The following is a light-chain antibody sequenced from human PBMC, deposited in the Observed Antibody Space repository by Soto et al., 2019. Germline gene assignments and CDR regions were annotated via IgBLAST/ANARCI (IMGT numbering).Light chain of an antibody. CDR2: DVS. Sequence: QSALTQPASVSGSPGQSITISCSGTSNDVGGYKYVSWYQQYPGKAPKLIIYDVSDRPSGISNRFSGSKSGNTASLIISGLQAEDKADYFCSSYTSRSTQVFGGGTKLTV. CDR1: SNDVGGYKY. V-gene: IGLV2-14*01. CDR3: SSYTSRSTQV. J-gene: IGLJ2*01.